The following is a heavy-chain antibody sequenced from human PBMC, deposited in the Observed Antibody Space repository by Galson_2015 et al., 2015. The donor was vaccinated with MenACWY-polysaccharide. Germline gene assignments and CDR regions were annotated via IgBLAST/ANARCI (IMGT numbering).Heavy chain of an antibody. D-gene: IGHD3-3*01. V-gene: IGHV2-5*02. Sequence: PALGKTPPALPLACTFSGVSPSTRGVGGGWIRQPPGKAPEWVALVFWDGDKRYSPSLTNRGPVTQDNPKKQGALSITRKDPVDTATYFCAHRKLITVFGLVTDVGLYFDYWSQGTLVTVSS. CDR3: AHRKLITVFGLVTDVGLYFDY. CDR1: GVSPSTRGVG. J-gene: IGHJ4*02. CDR2: VFWDGDK.